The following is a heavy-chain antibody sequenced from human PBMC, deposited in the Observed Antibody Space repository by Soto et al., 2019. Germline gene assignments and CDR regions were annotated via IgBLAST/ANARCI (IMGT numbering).Heavy chain of an antibody. J-gene: IGHJ3*01. CDR3: ARSAQWDGFDP. CDR1: AGSISTINYY. V-gene: IGHV4-31*03. Sequence: QVQLQESGPGLVRPSQTLSLTCTVSAGSISTINYYWSWIRQHPEKGLEWIGYISYSGSTFYHSSLKSRVTISLDTSKKQLSLTLTSVTAADTAVYYCARSAQWDGFDPWGQGTMVTVSS. CDR2: ISYSGST. D-gene: IGHD2-8*01.